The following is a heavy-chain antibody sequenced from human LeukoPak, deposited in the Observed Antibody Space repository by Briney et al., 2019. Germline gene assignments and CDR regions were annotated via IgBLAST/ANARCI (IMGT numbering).Heavy chain of an antibody. CDR3: ARDQGAGHLIP. Sequence: GGSLRLSCAASGFTFSSYWMHWVRQAPGKGLVWVSRINSDGSSTSYADSVKGRFTISRDNAKNTLYLQMNSLRAVDTAVYYCARDQGAGHLIPWGQGTLVTVSS. D-gene: IGHD4/OR15-4a*01. CDR2: INSDGSST. J-gene: IGHJ5*02. V-gene: IGHV3-74*01. CDR1: GFTFSSYW.